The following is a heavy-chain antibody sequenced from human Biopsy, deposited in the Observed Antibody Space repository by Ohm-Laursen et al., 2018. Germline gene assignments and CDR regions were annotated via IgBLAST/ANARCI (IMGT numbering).Heavy chain of an antibody. J-gene: IGHJ4*02. V-gene: IGHV4-31*03. D-gene: IGHD3/OR15-3a*01. CDR3: ARGDESRAFPDF. CDR1: GGSINGGTYY. Sequence: SQTLSLTCTVSGGSINGGTYYWNWIRQHPGQGLEWIGYIFYSGSTYYNPSLNSRVFISLDTSKNEFSLNLTSVTAADTAVYYCARGDESRAFPDFWGQGTLVTVSA. CDR2: IFYSGST.